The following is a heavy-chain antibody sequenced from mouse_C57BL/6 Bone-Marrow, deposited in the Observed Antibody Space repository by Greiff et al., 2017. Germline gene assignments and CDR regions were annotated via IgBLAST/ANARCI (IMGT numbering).Heavy chain of an antibody. Sequence: QVQLQQSGAELVRPGTSVKMSCKASGYTFTNYWIGWAKQRPGHGLEWIGDIYPGGGYTNYHEKFKGKATLTADKSSSTAYMQFSSLTSEDSAIYYCARGVPYYAMDYWGQGTSVTVSS. V-gene: IGHV1-63*01. J-gene: IGHJ4*01. CDR1: GYTFTNYW. CDR3: ARGVPYYAMDY. CDR2: IYPGGGYT.